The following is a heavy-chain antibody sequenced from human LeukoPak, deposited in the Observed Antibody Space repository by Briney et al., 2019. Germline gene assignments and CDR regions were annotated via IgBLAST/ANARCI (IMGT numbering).Heavy chain of an antibody. CDR3: ALGYHDVWER. CDR1: SGSISSTTW. D-gene: IGHD1-26*01. J-gene: IGHJ4*02. Sequence: SGTLSLTCAVSSGSISSTTWWSWVRQPPGKGLEWIGEINHSGNTYYNPSLTGRVTTSVDRSDNQFSLKVNSVTAADTAVYYCALGYHDVWERWGQGTLVTVSS. V-gene: IGHV4-4*02. CDR2: INHSGNT.